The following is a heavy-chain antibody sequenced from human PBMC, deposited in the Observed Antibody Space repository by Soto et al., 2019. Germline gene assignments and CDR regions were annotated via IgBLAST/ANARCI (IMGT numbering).Heavy chain of an antibody. V-gene: IGHV1-46*01. Sequence: ASVKVSCKASGYTFTSYYMHWVRQAPGQGLEWMGIINPSGGSTSYAQKFQGRVTMTRDTSTSTVYMGLSSLRSEDTAVYYCARPGHSSGYYYRVDAFEIWGQGTMVTVSS. D-gene: IGHD3-22*01. J-gene: IGHJ3*02. CDR1: GYTFTSYY. CDR2: INPSGGST. CDR3: ARPGHSSGYYYRVDAFEI.